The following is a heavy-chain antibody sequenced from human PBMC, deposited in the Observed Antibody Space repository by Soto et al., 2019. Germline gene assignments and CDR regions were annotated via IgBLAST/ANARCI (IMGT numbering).Heavy chain of an antibody. Sequence: EVQLVESGGGLVQPGGSLRLSCAASGFTVSSNYMSWVRQAPGKGLEWVSVIYSGGSTYYADSVKGRFTISRHNSKNTVYLQMNSLRAEDTAVYYCARADRAAYCSGGSCYSGDAFDIWGQGTMVTVSS. D-gene: IGHD2-15*01. CDR1: GFTVSSNY. J-gene: IGHJ3*02. CDR3: ARADRAAYCSGGSCYSGDAFDI. CDR2: IYSGGST. V-gene: IGHV3-53*04.